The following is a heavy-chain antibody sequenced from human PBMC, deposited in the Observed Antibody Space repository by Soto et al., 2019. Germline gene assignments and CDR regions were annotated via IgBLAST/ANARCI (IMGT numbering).Heavy chain of an antibody. CDR1: GGTFSSYA. Sequence: ASVKVSCKSSGGTFSSYAISWVRQAPGQGLEWMGGIIPIFGTANYAQKFQGRVTITADTSTTTSYMELRSLTSDDTAVYFCARDWKGAEGFDPWGQGTLVTVSS. J-gene: IGHJ5*02. V-gene: IGHV1-69*06. D-gene: IGHD1-1*01. CDR3: ARDWKGAEGFDP. CDR2: IIPIFGTA.